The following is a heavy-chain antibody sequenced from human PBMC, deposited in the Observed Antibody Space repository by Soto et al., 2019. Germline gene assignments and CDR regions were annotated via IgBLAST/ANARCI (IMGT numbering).Heavy chain of an antibody. V-gene: IGHV3-64D*06. J-gene: IGHJ4*02. Sequence: VQLVESGGGVVQPGRSLRLSCAASGFTFSNYDVHWVRQAPGKGLEFVAGISPKGGKTYYADSVKGRSTISRDNSKNTLFLQMSSLRPEDTAVYYCVKLSDYWGQGTLVTVSS. CDR3: VKLSDY. CDR1: GFTFSNYD. CDR2: ISPKGGKT.